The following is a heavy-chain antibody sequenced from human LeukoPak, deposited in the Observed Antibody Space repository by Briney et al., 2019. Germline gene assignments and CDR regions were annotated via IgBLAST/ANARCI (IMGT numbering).Heavy chain of an antibody. CDR3: ARGIAGYSSGWYRFDY. CDR1: GYTFTSYA. D-gene: IGHD6-19*01. CDR2: IIPIFGTA. J-gene: IGHJ4*02. V-gene: IGHV1-69*13. Sequence: SVKVSCKASGYTFTSYAISWVRQAPGQGLEWMGGIIPIFGTANYAQKFQGRVTITADESTSTAYMELSSLRSEDTAVYYCARGIAGYSSGWYRFDYWGQGTLVTVSS.